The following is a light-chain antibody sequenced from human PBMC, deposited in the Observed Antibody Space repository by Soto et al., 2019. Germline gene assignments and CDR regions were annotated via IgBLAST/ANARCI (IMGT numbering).Light chain of an antibody. Sequence: EIVMTQSPATLSVSPGEGATLSCRASQSISTKVAWYQQKPGQAPRLLIYGASTRATGVPARFSGSGSGTEFTLSISSLQSEHFAVYYCQQRNNWPPVTFGGGTKVDIK. CDR3: QQRNNWPPVT. J-gene: IGKJ4*01. CDR2: GAS. V-gene: IGKV3-15*01. CDR1: QSISTK.